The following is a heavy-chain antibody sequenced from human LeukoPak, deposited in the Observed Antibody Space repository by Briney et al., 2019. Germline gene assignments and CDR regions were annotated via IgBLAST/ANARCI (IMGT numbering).Heavy chain of an antibody. D-gene: IGHD5-18*01. CDR3: AAGRGYTYGNDY. CDR1: GFTFSDYF. CDR2: ISSSGSSK. Sequence: GGSLRLSCAASGFTFSDYFMSWIRQAPGKGLEWVSYISSSGSSKYYADSVKGRFTISRDNAKNPLYLQMNSLRGEDTAVYFCAAGRGYTYGNDYWGQGTLVTVCS. J-gene: IGHJ4*02. V-gene: IGHV3-11*04.